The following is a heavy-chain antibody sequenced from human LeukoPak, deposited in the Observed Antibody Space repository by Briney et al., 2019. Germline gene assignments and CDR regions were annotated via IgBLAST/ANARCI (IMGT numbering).Heavy chain of an antibody. CDR1: GFTFSSYA. Sequence: SLRLSCAASGFTFSSYAMHWVRQAPGKGLEWVAVISYDGSNKYYADSVKGRFTISRDNSKNTLYLQMNSLRAEDTAVYYCARDQYCSGGSCFYYYYYYGMDVWGKGTTVTVSS. CDR2: ISYDGSNK. CDR3: ARDQYCSGGSCFYYYYYYGMDV. J-gene: IGHJ6*04. D-gene: IGHD2-15*01. V-gene: IGHV3-30*04.